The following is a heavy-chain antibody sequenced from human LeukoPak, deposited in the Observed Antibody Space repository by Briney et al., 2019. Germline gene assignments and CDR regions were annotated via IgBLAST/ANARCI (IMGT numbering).Heavy chain of an antibody. Sequence: ASVKVSCKASGYTFTSYGISWVRQAPGQGLEWMGWISAYNGNTNYAQKLQGRVTMTTDTSTSTAYMELRSLRSDDTAVYYCARLLRYFDWSRPSNWFDPWGQGTLVTVSS. D-gene: IGHD3-9*01. CDR2: ISAYNGNT. CDR1: GYTFTSYG. J-gene: IGHJ5*02. V-gene: IGHV1-18*01. CDR3: ARLLRYFDWSRPSNWFDP.